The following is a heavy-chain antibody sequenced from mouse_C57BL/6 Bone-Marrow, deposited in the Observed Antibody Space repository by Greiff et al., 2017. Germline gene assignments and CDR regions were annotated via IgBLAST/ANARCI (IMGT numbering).Heavy chain of an antibody. CDR2: ISDGGSYT. V-gene: IGHV5-4*03. CDR1: GFTFSSYA. CDR3: ARGPHYYGSSSWFAY. J-gene: IGHJ3*01. Sequence: EVMLVESGGGLVKPGGSLKLSCAASGFTFSSYAMSWVRQTPEKRLEWVATISDGGSYTYYPDNVKGRFTISRDNAKNNLYLQMSHLKSEDTAMYYCARGPHYYGSSSWFAYWGQGTLVTVSA. D-gene: IGHD1-1*01.